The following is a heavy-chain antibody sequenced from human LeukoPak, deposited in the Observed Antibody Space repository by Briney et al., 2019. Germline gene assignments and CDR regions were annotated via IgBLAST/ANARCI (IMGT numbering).Heavy chain of an antibody. V-gene: IGHV3-23*01. CDR3: AKDINWASFES. CDR2: IIGSGGTT. J-gene: IGHJ4*02. CDR1: GFSFSNYG. D-gene: IGHD7-27*01. Sequence: PGGSLRLSCAASGFSFSNYGMNRVRQAPGKGLEWVSGIIGSGGTTYYADSVKGRFTISRDNSKNTLYLQMNSLRAEDTALYYCAKDINWASFESWGQGTLVTVSS.